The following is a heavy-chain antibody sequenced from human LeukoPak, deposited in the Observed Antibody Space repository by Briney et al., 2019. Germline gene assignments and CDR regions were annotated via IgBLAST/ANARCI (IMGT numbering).Heavy chain of an antibody. CDR3: AKSVASDAY. D-gene: IGHD5-12*01. V-gene: IGHV3-30*18. CDR2: ISYDGGNK. J-gene: IGHJ4*02. Sequence: PGGSLRLSCAASGFTFNSYGMHWVRQAPGKGLEWVAVISYDGGNKYYADFVKGRFTISRDNSKNTLSLQMNGLIPEDTAVYCCAKSVASDAYWGQGTLVTVSS. CDR1: GFTFNSYG.